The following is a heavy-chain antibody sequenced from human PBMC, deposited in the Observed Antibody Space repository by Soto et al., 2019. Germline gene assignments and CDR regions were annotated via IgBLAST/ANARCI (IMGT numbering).Heavy chain of an antibody. D-gene: IGHD4-17*01. J-gene: IGHJ6*02. V-gene: IGHV3-73*02. CDR2: IGSKTNNYAT. CDR1: GFTFSGSA. Sequence: EVQLVESGGGLVQPGGSLKLSCAASGFTFSGSAIHWVRQAAGKGLEWVGRIGSKTNNYATAYAAPVKGRFTISRDDSRNTASLQMNSLKTEDTAVDYCTVTMVTTFSYYAMDVWGQGTTVTVSS. CDR3: TVTMVTTFSYYAMDV.